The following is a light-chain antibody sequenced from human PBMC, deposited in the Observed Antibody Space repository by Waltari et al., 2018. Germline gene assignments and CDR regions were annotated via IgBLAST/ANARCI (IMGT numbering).Light chain of an antibody. CDR1: QSVGRA. V-gene: IGKV3-20*01. CDR2: DTS. Sequence: EIVLTKSPGTLALSPGERATLSCRASQSVGRALAWYQQKPGQAPRLLIYDTSTRATGISDKFSGSGSGTDFSLTISRVEPEDFAVYFCQIYVRLPVTFGQGTKVEVK. CDR3: QIYVRLPVT. J-gene: IGKJ1*01.